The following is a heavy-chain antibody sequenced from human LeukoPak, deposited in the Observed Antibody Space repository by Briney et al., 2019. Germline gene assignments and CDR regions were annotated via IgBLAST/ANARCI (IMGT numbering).Heavy chain of an antibody. Sequence: GGSLRLFCAASGFIFNNYWMHWVRQAPGKGLVWVSLITWDGGRTYYADSVKGRFTISRDNSKNSLYLQMNSLRAEDTAVYYCARDRRAFDYWGQGTLVTVSS. J-gene: IGHJ4*02. CDR3: ARDRRAFDY. D-gene: IGHD1-14*01. CDR2: ITWDGGRT. V-gene: IGHV3-43*01. CDR1: GFIFNNYW.